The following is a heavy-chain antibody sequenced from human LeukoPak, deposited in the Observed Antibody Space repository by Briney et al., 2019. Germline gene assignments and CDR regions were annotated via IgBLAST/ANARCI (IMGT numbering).Heavy chain of an antibody. J-gene: IGHJ4*02. CDR2: INHSGST. Sequence: PSETLSLTCAVYGGSFSGYYWSWIRQPPGKGLEWIGEINHSGSTNYNPSLKSRVTISVDTSKNQCSLKLSSVTAADTAVYYCARGRRSSRIAVASTIVYWGQGTLVTVSS. CDR3: ARGRRSSRIAVASTIVY. V-gene: IGHV4-34*01. CDR1: GGSFSGYY. D-gene: IGHD6-19*01.